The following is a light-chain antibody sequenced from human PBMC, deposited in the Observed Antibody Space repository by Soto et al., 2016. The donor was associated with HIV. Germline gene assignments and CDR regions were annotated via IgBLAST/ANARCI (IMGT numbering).Light chain of an antibody. Sequence: AIQMTQSPSSLSASVGDRVTITCRASQAIRNDLGWYQQKPGKAPKLLIYAAFSLQRWGPIKVQRQVDLAQISLSPSAACSLKYFATYYCLQDYNYPHTFGQGPSWRSN. V-gene: IGKV1-6*01. J-gene: IGKJ2*01. CDR1: QAIRND. CDR3: LQDYNYPHT. CDR2: AAF.